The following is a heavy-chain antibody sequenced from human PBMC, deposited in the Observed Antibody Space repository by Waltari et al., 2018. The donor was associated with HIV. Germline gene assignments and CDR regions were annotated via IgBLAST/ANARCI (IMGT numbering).Heavy chain of an antibody. Sequence: VQLVQSGTEVKKPGASVKVSCKASAYTFTGYGIIWVRQAPVQGLEWMGWVNTYNGNTNYAQKFQGRVSMTTDTSTSTAYMELRSLRSDDTAIYFCARVATTETSQFYGMDVWGQGP. D-gene: IGHD2-2*01. CDR1: AYTFTGYG. CDR3: ARVATTETSQFYGMDV. V-gene: IGHV1-18*01. J-gene: IGHJ6*02. CDR2: VNTYNGNT.